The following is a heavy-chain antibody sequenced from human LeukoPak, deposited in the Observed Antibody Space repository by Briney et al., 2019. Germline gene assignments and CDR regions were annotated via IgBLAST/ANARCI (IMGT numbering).Heavy chain of an antibody. J-gene: IGHJ5*02. V-gene: IGHV1-46*01. CDR2: INPSGGST. D-gene: IGHD5-18*01. Sequence: ASVKVSCKASGYTFTSYGISWVRQAPGQGLEWMGIINPSGGSTSYAQKFQGRVTMTRDTSTSTVYMELSSLRSEDTAVYYCARGGYSYGYDPITIFLFDPWGQGTLVTVSS. CDR3: ARGGYSYGYDPITIFLFDP. CDR1: GYTFTSYG.